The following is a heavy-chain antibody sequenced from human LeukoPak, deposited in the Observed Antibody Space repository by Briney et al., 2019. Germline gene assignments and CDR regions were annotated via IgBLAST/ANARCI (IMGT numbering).Heavy chain of an antibody. J-gene: IGHJ3*02. CDR2: IYYSGST. D-gene: IGHD3-3*01. CDR3: ARDRPNYDFWSGSRTDAFDI. V-gene: IGHV4-59*01. Sequence: PSETLSLTCTVSGGSISSYYWSWIRQPPGKGLEWMGYIYYSGSTNYNPSLKSRVTISVDTSKNQFSLKLRSVTAADTAVYYCARDRPNYDFWSGSRTDAFDIWGQGTMVTVSS. CDR1: GGSISSYY.